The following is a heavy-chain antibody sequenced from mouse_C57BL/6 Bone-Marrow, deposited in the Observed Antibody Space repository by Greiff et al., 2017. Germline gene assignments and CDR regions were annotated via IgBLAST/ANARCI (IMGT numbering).Heavy chain of an antibody. CDR1: GYTFTSYW. CDR2: IYPSDSET. V-gene: IGHV1-61*01. Sequence: VQLQQPGAELVRPGSSVKLSCKASGYTFTSYWLDWVKQRPGQGLEWIGNIYPSDSETHYNQKFKDKATLTVDKSSSTAYMQLSSLTSEDSAVDYCARRSYFDYWGQGTTLTVSS. CDR3: ARRSYFDY. J-gene: IGHJ2*01.